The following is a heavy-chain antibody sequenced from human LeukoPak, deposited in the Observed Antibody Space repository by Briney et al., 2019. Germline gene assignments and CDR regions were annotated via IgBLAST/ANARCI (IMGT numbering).Heavy chain of an antibody. D-gene: IGHD2-15*01. CDR2: INPKSGGR. Sequence: ASVKVSCKASGYTFTDYYMHWVRQAPGQGLEWMGWINPKSGGRSYAQRFQGRVTMTRDTSISTAYMELSRLRSDDTAVYYCATWERLVSAATWFDYWGQGTLVTVSS. J-gene: IGHJ4*02. CDR1: GYTFTDYY. V-gene: IGHV1-2*02. CDR3: ATWERLVSAATWFDY.